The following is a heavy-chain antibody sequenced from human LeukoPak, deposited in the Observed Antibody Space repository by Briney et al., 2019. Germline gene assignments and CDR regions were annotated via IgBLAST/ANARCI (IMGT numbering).Heavy chain of an antibody. CDR2: ISGSGGST. J-gene: IGHJ4*02. D-gene: IGHD5-18*01. CDR3: AKVGYSYGFFDY. Sequence: GGSLRLSCAASGFTFSSYAMSWVRQAPGKGLEWVSAISGSGGSTYYADSVKGRFTISRDNSKSTLYLQMNSLRAEDTAVYYCAKVGYSYGFFDYWGQGTLVTVSS. V-gene: IGHV3-23*01. CDR1: GFTFSSYA.